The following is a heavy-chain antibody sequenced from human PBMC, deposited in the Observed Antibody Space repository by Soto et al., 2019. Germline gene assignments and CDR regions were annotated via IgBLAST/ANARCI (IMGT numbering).Heavy chain of an antibody. D-gene: IGHD6-13*01. CDR3: ARYSSNWFQTEGMDV. CDR1: GGSVSNSSHY. Sequence: PSETLSLTCTVSGGSVSNSSHYWSWIRQPAGKGLEWIGRIDTSGNTNYNPSLKSRVTMSVDTSKKQFSLKLTSVTAADTAVYYCARYSSNWFQTEGMDVWGQGTTVTVSS. CDR2: IDTSGNT. V-gene: IGHV4-61*02. J-gene: IGHJ6*02.